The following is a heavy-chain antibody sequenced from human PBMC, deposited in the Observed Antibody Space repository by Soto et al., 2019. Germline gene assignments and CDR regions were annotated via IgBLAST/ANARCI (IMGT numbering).Heavy chain of an antibody. Sequence: GGSLRLSCAASGFTFSSYAMSWVRLAPGKGLEWVSAISGSGGSTYYADSVKGRFTISRDNSKNTLYLQMNSLRAEDTAVYYCAKDLFDYVWGSYRPRFDYWGQGTLVPVSS. V-gene: IGHV3-23*01. CDR1: GFTFSSYA. CDR3: AKDLFDYVWGSYRPRFDY. J-gene: IGHJ4*02. CDR2: ISGSGGST. D-gene: IGHD3-16*02.